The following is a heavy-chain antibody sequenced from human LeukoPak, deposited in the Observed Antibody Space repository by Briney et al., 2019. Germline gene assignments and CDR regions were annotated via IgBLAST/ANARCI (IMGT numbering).Heavy chain of an antibody. V-gene: IGHV4-59*01. D-gene: IGHD3-16*01. CDR1: GGSISPYY. Sequence: PSETLSLTCTVSGGSISPYYWRWNRQPPGKGLEWIGYIYYSGSTSYNPSLKSRVTISVDTSKKQFSLKLSSVTAADTAVYYLAIDTRVWSDAYAWNCDLWGRGTLVTVSS. J-gene: IGHJ2*01. CDR3: AIDTRVWSDAYAWNCDL. CDR2: IYYSGST.